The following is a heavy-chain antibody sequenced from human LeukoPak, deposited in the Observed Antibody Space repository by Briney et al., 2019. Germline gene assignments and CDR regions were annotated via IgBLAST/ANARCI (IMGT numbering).Heavy chain of an antibody. CDR2: INSDGSTT. J-gene: IGHJ4*02. Sequence: PGGSLRLSCAASGFTFSSHWMHWVRQAPGKGLVWVSRINSDGSTTSYADSVKGRFTISRDNAKNTLYLQMNSLRAEDTAVYYCARVMYYYHSSGSLAVYYFDYWGQGTLVTVSS. CDR1: GFTFSSHW. V-gene: IGHV3-74*01. CDR3: ARVMYYYHSSGSLAVYYFDY. D-gene: IGHD3-22*01.